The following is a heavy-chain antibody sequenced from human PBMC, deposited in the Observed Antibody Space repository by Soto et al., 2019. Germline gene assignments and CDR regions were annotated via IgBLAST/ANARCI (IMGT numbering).Heavy chain of an antibody. CDR3: ARQRTSVVTQAYFDV. Sequence: PSETLSLACTVTGDSLSGGSYYWRCLRQPPGKGLEWIGSISYSGCTYHNPSLRCRVPLSIDTSKPQFSLKLKSVTAADTALYFCARQRTSVVTQAYFDVWGPGSLVSVSS. CDR2: ISYSGCT. V-gene: IGHV4-39*01. J-gene: IGHJ4*02. D-gene: IGHD2-21*02. CDR1: GDSLSGGSYY.